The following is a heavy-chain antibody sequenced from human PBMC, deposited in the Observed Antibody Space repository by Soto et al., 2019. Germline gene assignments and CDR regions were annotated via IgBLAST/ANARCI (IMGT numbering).Heavy chain of an antibody. J-gene: IGHJ4*02. D-gene: IGHD4-17*01. CDR2: IYPGDSDT. Sequence: GESLKISCKGSGYSFTSYWIGWVRQMPGKGLEWMGIIYPGDSDTRYSPSFQGQVTTSADKSISTAYLQWSSLKASDTAMYYCARHSMTTVTTFDYWGQGTLVTVSS. V-gene: IGHV5-51*01. CDR3: ARHSMTTVTTFDY. CDR1: GYSFTSYW.